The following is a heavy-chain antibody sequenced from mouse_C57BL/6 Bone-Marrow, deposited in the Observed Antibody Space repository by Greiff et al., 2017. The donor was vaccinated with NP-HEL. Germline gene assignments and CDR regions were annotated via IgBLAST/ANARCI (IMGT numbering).Heavy chain of an antibody. V-gene: IGHV5-4*01. J-gene: IGHJ4*01. CDR3: ARDPDDYGDY. CDR1: GFTFSSYA. CDR2: ISDGGSYT. Sequence: EVQGVESGGGLVKPGGSLKLSCAASGFTFSSYAMSWVRQTPEKRLEWVATISDGGSYTYYPDNVKGRFTISRDNAKNNLYLQMSHLKSEDTAMYYCARDPDDYGDYWGQGTSVTVSS. D-gene: IGHD2-4*01.